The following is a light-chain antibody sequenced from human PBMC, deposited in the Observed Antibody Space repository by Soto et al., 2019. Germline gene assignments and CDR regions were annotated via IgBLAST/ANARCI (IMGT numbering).Light chain of an antibody. CDR1: QSVSNNY. V-gene: IGKV3-20*01. CDR2: GSS. CDR3: QQYGSSPPYT. Sequence: EVVLTQSPGTLSLSPGERATLSCRASQSVSNNYFAWYQQKPGQAPRLLIFGSSDRVPGIPDRFSGSGSGTAFTLTISRLEHDDFAVYYCQQYGSSPPYTFGQGTKLEIK. J-gene: IGKJ2*01.